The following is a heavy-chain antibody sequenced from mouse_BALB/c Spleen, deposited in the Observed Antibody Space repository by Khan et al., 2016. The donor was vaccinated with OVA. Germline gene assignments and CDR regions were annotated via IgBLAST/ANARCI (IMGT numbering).Heavy chain of an antibody. CDR2: IWGDGST. J-gene: IGHJ3*01. CDR1: GFSLTSYG. D-gene: IGHD1-1*01. V-gene: IGHV2-3*01. Sequence: QVQLKESGPGLVAPSQSLSITCTVSGFSLTSYGVGWVRQPPGKGLEWLGVIWGDGSTHYHSALISRLNINKDNSKRQVFLKLNSLQTDETATYYCALYYYGRAWFAYWGQGTLVTVSA. CDR3: ALYYYGRAWFAY.